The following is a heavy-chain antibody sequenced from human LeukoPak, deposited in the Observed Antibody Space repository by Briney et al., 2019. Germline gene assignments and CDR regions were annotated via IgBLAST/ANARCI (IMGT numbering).Heavy chain of an antibody. J-gene: IGHJ4*02. CDR1: GGSISSSSYY. V-gene: IGHV4-39*01. CDR3: ARSPRGYSYEYYFDY. Sequence: PSETLSLTCTVSGGSISSSSYYWGWIRQPPGKGLEWIGSIYYSGSTYYSPSLKSRVTISVDTSKNQFSLKLSSVTAADTAVYYCARSPRGYSYEYYFDYWGQGTLVTVSS. CDR2: IYYSGST. D-gene: IGHD5-18*01.